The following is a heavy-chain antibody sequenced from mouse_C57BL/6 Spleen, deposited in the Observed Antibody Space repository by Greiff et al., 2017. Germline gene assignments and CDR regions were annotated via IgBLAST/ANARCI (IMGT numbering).Heavy chain of an antibody. J-gene: IGHJ2*01. CDR3: ARFYYGSSPDY. CDR1: GYTFTSYW. CDR2: IDPSDSYT. D-gene: IGHD1-1*01. V-gene: IGHV1-69*01. Sequence: QVHVKQPGAELVMPGASVKLSCKASGYTFTSYWMHWVKQRPGQGLEWIGEIDPSDSYTNYNQKFKGKSTLTVDKSSSTAYMQLSSLTSEDSAVYYCARFYYGSSPDYWGQGTTRTVSS.